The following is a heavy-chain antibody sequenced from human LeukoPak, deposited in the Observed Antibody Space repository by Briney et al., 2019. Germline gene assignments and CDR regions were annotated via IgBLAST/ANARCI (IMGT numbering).Heavy chain of an antibody. J-gene: IGHJ6*02. D-gene: IGHD3-9*01. CDR1: GYIYTSYW. V-gene: IGHV5-51*01. CDR3: ARLHYDILTGYSPYYYYGMDV. Sequence: GESLKISCNSSGYIYTSYWIGWVRQMPGKGLEWMGIIYPGDSDTRYSPSFQGQVTISADKSISTAYLQWSSLKASDTAMYYCARLHYDILTGYSPYYYYGMDVWGQGTTVTVSS. CDR2: IYPGDSDT.